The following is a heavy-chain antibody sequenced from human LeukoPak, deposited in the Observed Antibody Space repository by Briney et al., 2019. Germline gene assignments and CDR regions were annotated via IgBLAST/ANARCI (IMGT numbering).Heavy chain of an antibody. V-gene: IGHV4-4*09. D-gene: IGHD3-22*01. CDR2: IYTSGST. J-gene: IGHJ5*02. Sequence: PSETLSLTCTVSGGSISSYYWSWIRQPPGKGLEWIGYIYTSGSTNYNPSLKSRVTISVDTSKNQFSLKLSSVTAADTAVYYCARRHYYGSPWFDPWGQGTLVTVSS. CDR3: ARRHYYGSPWFDP. CDR1: GGSISSYY.